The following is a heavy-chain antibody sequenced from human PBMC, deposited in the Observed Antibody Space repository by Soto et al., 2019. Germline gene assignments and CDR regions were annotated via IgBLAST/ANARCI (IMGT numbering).Heavy chain of an antibody. CDR3: TKDPSTGYADH. CDR2: ISRGGAYT. D-gene: IGHD3-9*01. J-gene: IGHJ1*01. V-gene: IGHV3-23*01. Sequence: GGSLRLSCAASDFIFLDYAMTWVRQAPGKGLEWVSTISRGGAYTHYADSVEGRFTISRDNSKNILYLDMRSLRGEDTAFYYCTKDPSTGYADHWGQGTLVTVS. CDR1: DFIFLDYA.